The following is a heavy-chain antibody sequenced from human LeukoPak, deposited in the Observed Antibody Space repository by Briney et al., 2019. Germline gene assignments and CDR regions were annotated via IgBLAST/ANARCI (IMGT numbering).Heavy chain of an antibody. CDR3: ARSGDLKQQPNFDY. J-gene: IGHJ4*02. Sequence: SETLSLTCTVSGYSISSGYYWGWIRQPPGKGLEWIANIYHSGSTYYNPSLKSRVTISVDTSKNQFSLILSSVTAADTAIYYCARSGDLKQQPNFDYWGPGTLVTVSS. D-gene: IGHD6-13*01. CDR2: IYHSGST. CDR1: GYSISSGYY. V-gene: IGHV4-38-2*02.